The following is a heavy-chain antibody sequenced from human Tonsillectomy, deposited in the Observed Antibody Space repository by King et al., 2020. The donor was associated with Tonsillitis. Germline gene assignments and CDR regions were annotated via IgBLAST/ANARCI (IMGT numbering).Heavy chain of an antibody. CDR1: GFTFSSYG. V-gene: IGHV3-30*18. CDR3: AKDARYSSSWSNWFDP. CDR2: ISYDGSNK. Sequence: VQLVESGGGVVQPGRSLRLSCAASGFTFSSYGMHWVRQAPGKGLEWLAVISYDGSNKYYADSVKGRFTISRDNSKNTLYLQMNSLRAEDTAVYYCAKDARYSSSWSNWFDPWGQGTLVTVSS. D-gene: IGHD6-13*01. J-gene: IGHJ5*02.